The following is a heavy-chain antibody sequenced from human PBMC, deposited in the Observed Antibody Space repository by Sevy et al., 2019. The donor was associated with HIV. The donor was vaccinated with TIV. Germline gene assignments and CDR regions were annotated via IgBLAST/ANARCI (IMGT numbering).Heavy chain of an antibody. Sequence: GGSLRLSCAASGFTFSSYSMNWVRQAPGKGLEWDSSISSSSSYIYYADSVKCRFTISRDNAKNSLYLQMNSLRAEDTAVYYWARVVRGGGSIRLEDYTNGVCYTAEIDYWGQGTLVTVSS. CDR1: GFTFSSYS. J-gene: IGHJ4*02. V-gene: IGHV3-21*01. D-gene: IGHD2-8*01. CDR3: ARVVRGGGSIRLEDYTNGVCYTAEIDY. CDR2: ISSSSSYI.